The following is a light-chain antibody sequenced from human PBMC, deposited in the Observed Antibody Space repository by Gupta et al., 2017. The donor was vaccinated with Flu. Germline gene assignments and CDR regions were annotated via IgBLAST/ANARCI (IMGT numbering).Light chain of an antibody. V-gene: IGLV1-40*01. Sequence: GQRVTISCTGSSSNIGAGYDVHWYQQLPGTAPKLLIYGNSNRPSGVPDRFSGSKSGTSASLAITGLQAEDEADYYCQSYDSSLSGLYVFGTGTKVTVL. CDR1: SSNIGAGYD. CDR2: GNS. J-gene: IGLJ1*01. CDR3: QSYDSSLSGLYV.